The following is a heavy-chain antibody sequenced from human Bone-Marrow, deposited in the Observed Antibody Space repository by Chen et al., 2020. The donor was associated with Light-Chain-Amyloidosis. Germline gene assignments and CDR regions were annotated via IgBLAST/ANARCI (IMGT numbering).Heavy chain of an antibody. D-gene: IGHD3-16*01. CDR3: ARGPGTWGRSWYFDR. J-gene: IGHJ2*01. V-gene: IGHV4-4*07. CDR2: IFLGGRT. Sequence: QAQLQESGPGLVKASETLSLICTVSGDSINGQYWSWIRQPAGKGLEWIGRIFLGGRTDYNPSLKSRVTMSGDMSKNHRSLKLTSMTAADAAVYYCARGPGTWGRSWYFDRWGRGTLVTVSS. CDR1: GDSINGQY.